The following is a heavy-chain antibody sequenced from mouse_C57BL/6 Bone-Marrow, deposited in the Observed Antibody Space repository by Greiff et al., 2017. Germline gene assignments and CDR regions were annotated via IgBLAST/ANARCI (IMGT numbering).Heavy chain of an antibody. D-gene: IGHD3-2*02. V-gene: IGHV5-4*01. CDR2: ISDGGSYT. J-gene: IGHJ4*01. CDR3: ARDEAIDAMDY. Sequence: DVMLVESGGGLVKPGGSLKLSCAASGFTFSSYAMSWVRQTPEKRLEWVATISDGGSYTYYPDNVKGRFTISRDNAKNNLYLQMSHLKSEDTAMYYCARDEAIDAMDYWGQGTSVTVSS. CDR1: GFTFSSYA.